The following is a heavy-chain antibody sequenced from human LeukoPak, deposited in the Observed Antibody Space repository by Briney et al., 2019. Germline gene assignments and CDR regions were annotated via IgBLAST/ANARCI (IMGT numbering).Heavy chain of an antibody. J-gene: IGHJ5*02. CDR3: ARNPPYYGSGSYSYFGWLDP. V-gene: IGHV4-34*01. CDR1: GGSFSGYY. CDR2: INHSGST. D-gene: IGHD3-10*01. Sequence: SETLSLTCAVYGGSFSGYYWSWIRQPPGKGLEWIGEINHSGSTNYNPSPKSRVTISVDTSKNQFSLKLSSVTAADTAVYYCARNPPYYGSGSYSYFGWLDPWGQGTLVTVSS.